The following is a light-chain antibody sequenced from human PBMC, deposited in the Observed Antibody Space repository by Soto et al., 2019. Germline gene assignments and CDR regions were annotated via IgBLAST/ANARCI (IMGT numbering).Light chain of an antibody. CDR2: DAS. Sequence: EIVMTQSPATLSVSPGERATLSCRASQSVSSNLAWYQQKPGQAPRLLLSDASPRATGIPARFSGSGSGTEYTLPISSLQSEDFAVYYCQQYNNWPLTIGGGTNVEIK. CDR3: QQYNNWPLT. CDR1: QSVSSN. J-gene: IGKJ4*01. V-gene: IGKV3-15*01.